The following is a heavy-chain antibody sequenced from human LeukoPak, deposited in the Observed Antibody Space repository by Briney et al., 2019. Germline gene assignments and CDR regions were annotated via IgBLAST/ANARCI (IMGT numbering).Heavy chain of an antibody. CDR1: GGSFSGYH. V-gene: IGHV4-34*01. CDR2: INDRGRT. J-gene: IGHJ4*02. D-gene: IGHD4-23*01. Sequence: SETLSLTCAVHGGSFSGYHWNWIRQSPGEGLEWIGEINDRGRTNYNPSPKGRVTISVDTSKKQFSLKLTSVTAADTAIHYCARDPTTVVTLPYYFDLWGQGTLVTVSS. CDR3: ARDPTTVVTLPYYFDL.